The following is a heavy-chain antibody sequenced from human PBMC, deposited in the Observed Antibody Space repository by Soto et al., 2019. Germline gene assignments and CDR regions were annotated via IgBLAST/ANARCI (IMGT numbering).Heavy chain of an antibody. CDR3: ARVGDIVVVGPWFDP. CDR2: ISGHNGNT. J-gene: IGHJ5*02. V-gene: IGHV1-18*01. D-gene: IGHD2-2*01. CDR1: GYSFIDYG. Sequence: ASVKVSCKASGYSFIDYGISWVRQAPGQGLEWMGSISGHNGNTNYAQKFRERVTMTIDTSTTTAQMELRSLSSDDTAVYYCARVGDIVVVGPWFDPWGQGTLVTVSS.